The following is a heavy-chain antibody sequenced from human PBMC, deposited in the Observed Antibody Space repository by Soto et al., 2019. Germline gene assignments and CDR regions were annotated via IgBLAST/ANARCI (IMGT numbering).Heavy chain of an antibody. J-gene: IGHJ5*02. CDR2: IYYSGST. CDR1: GGSISSSSYY. Sequence: PSETLSLTCTVSGGSISSSSYYWCWIRHPPGKGLEWIGSIYYSGSTYYNPSLKSRVTISVDTSKNQFSLKLSSVTAADTAVYYCARHGLRYFDWLSQFDPWGQGTLVTVSS. D-gene: IGHD3-9*01. CDR3: ARHGLRYFDWLSQFDP. V-gene: IGHV4-39*01.